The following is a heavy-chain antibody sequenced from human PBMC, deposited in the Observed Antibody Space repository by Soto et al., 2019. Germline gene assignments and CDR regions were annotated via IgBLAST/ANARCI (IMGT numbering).Heavy chain of an antibody. J-gene: IGHJ5*02. CDR2: ISAYNGNT. D-gene: IGHD3-3*01. V-gene: IGHV1-18*01. CDR3: ARESFSDCITIFGVVPGSVDP. CDR1: GYTFTSYG. Sequence: EASVKVSCKASGYTFTSYGISWVRQAPGQGLEWMGWISAYNGNTNYAQKLQGRVTMTTDTSTSTAYMELRSLRSDDTAVYYCARESFSDCITIFGVVPGSVDPWGKGTLVTVSS.